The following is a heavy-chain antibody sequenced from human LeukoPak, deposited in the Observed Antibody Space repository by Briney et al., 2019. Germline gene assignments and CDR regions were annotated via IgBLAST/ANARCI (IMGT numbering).Heavy chain of an antibody. CDR1: GDSISSYY. V-gene: IGHV4-4*07. D-gene: IGHD2-15*01. CDR2: IYTSGST. J-gene: IGHJ6*02. CDR3: ARLAAGYCNGGSCYDYYGLDV. Sequence: ETLSLTCTVSGDSISSYYWSWIRQSAGKGQEWIGRIYTSGSTNFNPSLKSRVSMSVDMSNNQFSLRLTTVTAADTAIYYCARLAAGYCNGGSCYDYYGLDVWGQGTTVTVSS.